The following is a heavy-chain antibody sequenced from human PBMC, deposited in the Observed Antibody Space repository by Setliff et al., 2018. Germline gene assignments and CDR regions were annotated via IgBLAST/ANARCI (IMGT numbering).Heavy chain of an antibody. CDR1: GFTLSSYW. CDR3: ARDDYDILTGSPGEDAFDI. D-gene: IGHD3-9*01. Sequence: PRLSCAASGFTLSSYWMSWVRQAPGKGLEWVANIKQDGSEKYYVDSVKGRFTISRDNAKNSLYLQMNSLRAEDTAVYYCARDDYDILTGSPGEDAFDIWGQGTMVTVSS. CDR2: IKQDGSEK. V-gene: IGHV3-7*01. J-gene: IGHJ3*02.